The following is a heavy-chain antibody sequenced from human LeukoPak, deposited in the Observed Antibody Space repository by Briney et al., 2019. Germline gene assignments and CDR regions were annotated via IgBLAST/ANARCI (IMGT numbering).Heavy chain of an antibody. D-gene: IGHD5-18*01. CDR2: IIPILGIA. J-gene: IGHJ4*02. Sequence: PVKVSCKASGGTLSSYSISWGRQGPGQRAEWVGRIIPILGIANYAQKFQGRVTITADKSTSTAYMELSSLRSEDTAVYYCARDRGYSYGYGFDYWGQGTLVTVSS. V-gene: IGHV1-69*04. CDR1: GGTLSSYS. CDR3: ARDRGYSYGYGFDY.